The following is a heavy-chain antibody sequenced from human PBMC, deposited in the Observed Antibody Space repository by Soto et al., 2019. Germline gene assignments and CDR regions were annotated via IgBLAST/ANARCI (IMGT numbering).Heavy chain of an antibody. Sequence: SCAASGFTFSSYGMHWVRQAPGKGLEWVAVISYDGSNKYYADSVKGRFTISRDNSKNTLYLQMNSLRAEDTAVYYCAKARDIWYYDSSGSADYWGQGTLVTVSS. CDR3: AKARDIWYYDSSGSADY. D-gene: IGHD3-22*01. CDR1: GFTFSSYG. J-gene: IGHJ4*02. CDR2: ISYDGSNK. V-gene: IGHV3-30*18.